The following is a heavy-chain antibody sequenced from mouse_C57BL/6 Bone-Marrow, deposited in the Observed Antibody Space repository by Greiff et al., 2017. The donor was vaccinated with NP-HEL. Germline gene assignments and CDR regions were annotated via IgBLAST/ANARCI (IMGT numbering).Heavy chain of an antibody. V-gene: IGHV1-72*01. CDR1: GYTFTSYW. J-gene: IGHJ2*01. CDR3: AREGLRREEFDY. Sequence: VQLQQPGASVKLSCKASGYTFTSYWMHWVKQRPGRGLEWIGRIDPNSGGTKYNEKFKSKATLTVDKPSSTAYMQLSSLTSEDSAVYYCAREGLRREEFDYWGQGTTLTVSS. CDR2: IDPNSGGT. D-gene: IGHD2-4*01.